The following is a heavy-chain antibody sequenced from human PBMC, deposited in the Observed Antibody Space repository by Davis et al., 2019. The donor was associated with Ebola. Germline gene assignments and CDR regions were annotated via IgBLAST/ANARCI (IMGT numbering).Heavy chain of an antibody. CDR1: GGIFSTYG. V-gene: IGHV1-69*06. CDR2: IVLKFGAT. J-gene: IGHJ6*02. Sequence: SVKVSCKASGGIFSTYGISWVRQAPGQGLEWMGGIVLKFGATKYAQTFQGRLKITADNSATTVYMELSSLGSDDTAVYYCAKGELDSSSYYYKGMDVWGQGTTVTVSS. D-gene: IGHD3-16*01. CDR3: AKGELDSSSYYYKGMDV.